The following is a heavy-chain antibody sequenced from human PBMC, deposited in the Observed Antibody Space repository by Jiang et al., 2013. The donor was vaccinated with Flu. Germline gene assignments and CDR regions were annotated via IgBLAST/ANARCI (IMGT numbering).Heavy chain of an antibody. D-gene: IGHD4-17*01. CDR2: TYYRSKWHN. V-gene: IGHV6-1*01. CDR1: GDSVTSNSAA. CDR3: ARDLTVTVWSNWFDP. J-gene: IGHJ5*02. Sequence: QTLSLTCAISGDSVTSNSAAWNWIRQSPSRGLEWLGRTYYRSKWHNEYAVSVKSRISINADTSKNQFSLQLNSVTPEDTAMYYCARDLTVTVWSNWFDPWGQGTLVTVSS.